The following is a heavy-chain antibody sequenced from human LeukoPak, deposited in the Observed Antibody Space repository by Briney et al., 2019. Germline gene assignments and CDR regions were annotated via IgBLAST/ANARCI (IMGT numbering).Heavy chain of an antibody. CDR2: INGGNGNT. V-gene: IGHV1-3*01. CDR3: ARDMVKGVVVVPAARAFDP. Sequence: ASVKVSCKASGYTFTTYAMHWVRQDPGQRLEWMGWINGGNGNTKYSQKFQGRVTITRDTSASTAYMELSSLRSEDTALYYCARDMVKGVVVVPAARAFDPWGQGTLVTVSS. D-gene: IGHD2-2*01. J-gene: IGHJ5*02. CDR1: GYTFTTYA.